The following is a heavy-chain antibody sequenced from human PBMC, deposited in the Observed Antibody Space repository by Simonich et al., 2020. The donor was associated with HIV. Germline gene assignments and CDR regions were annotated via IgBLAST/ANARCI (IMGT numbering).Heavy chain of an antibody. D-gene: IGHD3-16*01. V-gene: IGHV3-30*07. J-gene: IGHJ4*02. CDR3: ASGGSISSVWADDY. CDR1: GFTFSSYA. CDR2: ISDDGRNK. Sequence: QVQLVESGGGVVQPGRSLRLSCAASGFTFSSYAMHWVRQAPGKGLEWVAVISDDGRNKYYADSVKGRFTISRDKSKNTLYLQMNSLRAEDTAVYYCASGGSISSVWADDYWGQGTLVTVSS.